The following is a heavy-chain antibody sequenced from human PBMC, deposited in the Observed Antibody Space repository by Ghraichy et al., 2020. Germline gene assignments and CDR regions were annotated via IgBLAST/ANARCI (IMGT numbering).Heavy chain of an antibody. CDR3: ARSPASRGWYRFDY. V-gene: IGHV4-34*01. CDR1: GGSFSGYY. J-gene: IGHJ4*02. D-gene: IGHD6-19*01. CDR2: INHSGST. Sequence: SETLSLTCAVYGGSFSGYYWSWIRQPPGKGLEWIGEINHSGSTNYNPSLKSRVTISVDTSKNQFSLKLSSVTAADTAVYYCARSPASRGWYRFDYWGQGTLVTVSS.